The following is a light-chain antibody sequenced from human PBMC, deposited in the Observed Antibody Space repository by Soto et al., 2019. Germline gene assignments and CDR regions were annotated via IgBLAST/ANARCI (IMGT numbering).Light chain of an antibody. J-gene: IGKJ1*01. Sequence: DIQMTQSPSTLSGSVGDRVTITCRASQTISSWLAWYQQKPGKAPKLLLYKASTLKSGVPSRFSGGGSGTEFTLTISSLQPDDFATYYFQHYNSYSEAFGQGTKVDLK. CDR1: QTISSW. CDR2: KAS. CDR3: QHYNSYSEA. V-gene: IGKV1-5*03.